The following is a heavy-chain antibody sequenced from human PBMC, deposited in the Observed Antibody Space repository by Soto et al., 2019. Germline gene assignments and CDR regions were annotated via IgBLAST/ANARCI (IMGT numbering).Heavy chain of an antibody. Sequence: QVQLVESGGGVVQPGRSLRLSCAASGFTFSSYGMHWVRQAPGKGLEWVAVIWYDGSNKYYADSVKCRFTISRDHSTNTLYLQMNGLRDEDTAVYYCARELAVAGMGAFARRAFDIWGQGTMVTLCS. CDR2: IWYDGSNK. CDR3: ARELAVAGMGAFARRAFDI. CDR1: GFTFSSYG. J-gene: IGHJ3*02. V-gene: IGHV3-33*01. D-gene: IGHD6-19*01.